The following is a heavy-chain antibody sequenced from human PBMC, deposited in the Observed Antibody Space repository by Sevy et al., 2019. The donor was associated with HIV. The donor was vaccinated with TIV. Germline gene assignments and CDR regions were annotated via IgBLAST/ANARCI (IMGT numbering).Heavy chain of an antibody. Sequence: ASVKVSCVASGYTFTTYDINWVRQAPGQGLEWMGWMSPKSGNTGYAQMFQGRVTFTRNTSISTAYMELNSLISEDTAVYYCARGPPIVVVVTAPYYNYFYGMDVWGQGTTVTVSS. J-gene: IGHJ6*02. CDR2: MSPKSGNT. CDR1: GYTFTTYD. V-gene: IGHV1-8*02. D-gene: IGHD2-15*01. CDR3: ARGPPIVVVVTAPYYNYFYGMDV.